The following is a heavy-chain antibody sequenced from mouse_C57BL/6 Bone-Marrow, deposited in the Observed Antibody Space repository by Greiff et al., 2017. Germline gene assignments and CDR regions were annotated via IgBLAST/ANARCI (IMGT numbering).Heavy chain of an antibody. V-gene: IGHV1-83*01. CDR2: YPGSGNNY. D-gene: IGHD6-2*01. J-gene: IGHJ4*01. CDR1: YTFTDYYM. Sequence: VQLQESGPELVKPGASVKMSCKASGYTFTDYYMHWVKQKPGKGLEWIGEIYPGSGNNYYNEKFKGKATLTADTSSSTAYMQLSSLTSEDSAVYFCAKEGGSHVAMDYWGQGTSVTVSS. CDR3: KEGGSHVAMDY.